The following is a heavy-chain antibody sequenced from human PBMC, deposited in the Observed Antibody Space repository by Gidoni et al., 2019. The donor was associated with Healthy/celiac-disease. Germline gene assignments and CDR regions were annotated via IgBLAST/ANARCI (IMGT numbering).Heavy chain of an antibody. J-gene: IGHJ5*02. CDR3: ARGSRLYYDFWSGYSQRYNWFDP. D-gene: IGHD3-3*01. V-gene: IGHV1-69*01. Sequence: QVQLVQSGAEVKKPGSSVKVSCKASGGTFSSYAISWVRQAPGQGLEWMGGIIPIFGTANYAQKFQGRVTITADESTSTAYMELSSLRSEDTAVYYCARGSRLYYDFWSGYSQRYNWFDPWGQGTLVTVSS. CDR2: IIPIFGTA. CDR1: GGTFSSYA.